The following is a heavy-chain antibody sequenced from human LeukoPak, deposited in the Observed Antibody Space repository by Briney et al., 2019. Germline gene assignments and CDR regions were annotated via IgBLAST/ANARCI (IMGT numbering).Heavy chain of an antibody. CDR2: IYYSGST. D-gene: IGHD6-13*01. Sequence: SETLSLTCTVSGGSISSSSYYWGWIRQPPGKGLEWIGSIYYSGSTYYNPSLKSRVTISVDTSKNQFSLKLSSVTAADTAVYYCARQGYSSSWYSAGHYYYYMDVWGKGTTVTISS. J-gene: IGHJ6*03. CDR1: GGSISSSSYY. V-gene: IGHV4-39*01. CDR3: ARQGYSSSWYSAGHYYYYMDV.